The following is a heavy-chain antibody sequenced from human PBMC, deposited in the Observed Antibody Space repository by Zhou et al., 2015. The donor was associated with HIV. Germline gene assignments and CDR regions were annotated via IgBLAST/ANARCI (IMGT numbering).Heavy chain of an antibody. Sequence: QVQLVQSGAEVKKPGSSVKVSCKASGGTFSSYAISWVRQAPGQGLEWMGGIIPIFGTANYAQKFQGRVTITADESTSTAYMELSSLRSEDTAVYYCASRGIAVAGKVVSNWFDPWGQGTLVTVSS. CDR3: ASRGIAVAGKVVSNWFDP. V-gene: IGHV1-69*01. D-gene: IGHD6-19*01. CDR2: IIPIFGTA. J-gene: IGHJ5*02. CDR1: GGTFSSYA.